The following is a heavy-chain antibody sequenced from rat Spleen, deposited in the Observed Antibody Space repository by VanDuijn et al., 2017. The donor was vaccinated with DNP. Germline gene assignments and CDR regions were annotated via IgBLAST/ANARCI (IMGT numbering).Heavy chain of an antibody. J-gene: IGHJ4*01. CDR2: ITGGSGTT. Sequence: EVQLVESGGDLVQPGRSLKLSCVASGFTFSYYWMAWIRQVPGKGLEWIASITGGSGTTSYSDAVKGRFMISRDDTKNTLSLQMDSLRSEDTATYYCARLDYYFYAMDAWGQGTSVTVSS. D-gene: IGHD1-6*01. CDR1: GFTFSYYW. V-gene: IGHV5-31*01. CDR3: ARLDYYFYAMDA.